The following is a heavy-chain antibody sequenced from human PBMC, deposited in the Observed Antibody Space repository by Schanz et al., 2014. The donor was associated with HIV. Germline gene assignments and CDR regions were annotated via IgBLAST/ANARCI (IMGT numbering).Heavy chain of an antibody. CDR2: ISYDGTDK. CDR1: GFTFSSYA. Sequence: QVQLVESGGGVVQPGRSLRLSCAASGFTFSSYALHWVRQAPGKGLEWVAVISYDGTDKYYADSVKGRFTISRDNVKDTLFLQLNSLRPDDSAIYYCARADYGSGSVHNGPDYWGQGTLVTVSS. D-gene: IGHD3-10*01. CDR3: ARADYGSGSVHNGPDY. J-gene: IGHJ4*02. V-gene: IGHV3-30-3*01.